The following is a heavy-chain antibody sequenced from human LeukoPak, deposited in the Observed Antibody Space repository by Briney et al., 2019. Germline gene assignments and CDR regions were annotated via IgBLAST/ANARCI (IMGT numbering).Heavy chain of an antibody. CDR3: ASAWDPLDY. J-gene: IGHJ4*02. Sequence: SETLSLTCTVSGGSISSYYWSWIRQPPGKGLEWIGNIYYSGSTNYNPSLKSRVTISVDTSRNQLSLKLRSVTAADTAVYYCASAWDPLDYWGQGTLVTVSS. D-gene: IGHD1-26*01. V-gene: IGHV4-59*01. CDR1: GGSISSYY. CDR2: IYYSGST.